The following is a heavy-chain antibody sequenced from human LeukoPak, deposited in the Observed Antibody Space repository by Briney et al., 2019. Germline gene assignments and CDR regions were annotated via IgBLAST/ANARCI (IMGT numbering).Heavy chain of an antibody. D-gene: IGHD6-13*01. Sequence: ASVKVSCKASGYTFTGYYMHWVRQAPGQGLEWMGWINPNSGSTNYAQKFQGRVTMTRDTSISAAYMDLSRLRSDDTAVYYCALAAAGLNYFDPWGQGTLVTVSS. CDR1: GYTFTGYY. CDR3: ALAAAGLNYFDP. V-gene: IGHV1-2*02. J-gene: IGHJ5*02. CDR2: INPNSGST.